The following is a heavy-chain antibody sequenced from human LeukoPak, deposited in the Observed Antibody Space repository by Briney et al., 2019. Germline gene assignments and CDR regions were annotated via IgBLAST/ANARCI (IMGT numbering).Heavy chain of an antibody. D-gene: IGHD6-13*01. J-gene: IGHJ5*02. CDR3: ARHVWAGVYSSRSFDP. Sequence: PSETLSLTCAVSGYSISSGYYCGWIRQPPGKGLEWIGSIYHSGSTYYNPSLKSRVTISVDTSKNQFSLKLSSVTAADTAVYYCARHVWAGVYSSRSFDPWGQGTLVTVSS. CDR1: GYSISSGYY. V-gene: IGHV4-38-2*01. CDR2: IYHSGST.